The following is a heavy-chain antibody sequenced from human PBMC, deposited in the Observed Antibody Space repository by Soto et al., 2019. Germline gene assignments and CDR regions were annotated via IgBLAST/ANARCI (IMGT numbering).Heavy chain of an antibody. V-gene: IGHV3-74*01. Sequence: GGSLSLSCGASGFTFSSYWMHWVRQAPGKGLVWVSRINSDGSSTSYADSVKGRFTISRDNAKNTLYLQMNSLRAEDTAVYYCARDTDFLHSGYDFGYWGQGTLVTVSS. CDR1: GFTFSSYW. J-gene: IGHJ4*02. CDR3: ARDTDFLHSGYDFGY. CDR2: INSDGSST. D-gene: IGHD5-12*01.